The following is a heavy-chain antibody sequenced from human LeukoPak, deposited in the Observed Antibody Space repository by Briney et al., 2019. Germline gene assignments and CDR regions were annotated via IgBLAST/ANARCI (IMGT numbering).Heavy chain of an antibody. CDR2: ISSSSSYI. D-gene: IGHD3-3*01. V-gene: IGHV3-21*01. J-gene: IGHJ4*02. Sequence: GGSLRLSCTVSGFTVSSNSMSWVRQAPGKGLEWVSSISSSSSYIYYADSVKGRFTISRDNAKNSLYLQMNSLRAEDTAVYYCARDKDDLRPFDYWGQGTLVTVSS. CDR1: GFTVSSNS. CDR3: ARDKDDLRPFDY.